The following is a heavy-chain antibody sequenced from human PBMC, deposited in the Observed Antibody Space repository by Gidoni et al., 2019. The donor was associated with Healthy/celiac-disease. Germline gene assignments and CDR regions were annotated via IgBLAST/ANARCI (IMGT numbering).Heavy chain of an antibody. CDR1: GFTFSRYA. Sequence: EVQLLESGGGLVQPGGSLRLSCAASGFTFSRYAMRWIRQAPGKGREWVSAISGSGGSTYYADSVKGRFTISRDNSKNTLYLQMNSLRAEDTAVYYCAKEGSGPKFWSGYTVDYWGQGTLVTVSS. J-gene: IGHJ4*02. CDR2: ISGSGGST. CDR3: AKEGSGPKFWSGYTVDY. D-gene: IGHD3-3*01. V-gene: IGHV3-23*01.